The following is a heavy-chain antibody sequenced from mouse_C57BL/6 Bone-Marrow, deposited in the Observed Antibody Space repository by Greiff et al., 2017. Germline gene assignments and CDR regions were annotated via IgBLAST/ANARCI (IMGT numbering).Heavy chain of an antibody. Sequence: VQLKQSVAELVRPGASVKLSCTASGFNIKNTYMHWVKQRPEQGLEWIGRIDPANGNTKYAPKFQGKATITADTSSKAAYLQRSSLTSEETAIYYCGGYYAMGYWGQGTSVTVSS. V-gene: IGHV14-3*01. CDR2: IDPANGNT. CDR1: GFNIKNTY. CDR3: GGYYAMGY. J-gene: IGHJ4*01.